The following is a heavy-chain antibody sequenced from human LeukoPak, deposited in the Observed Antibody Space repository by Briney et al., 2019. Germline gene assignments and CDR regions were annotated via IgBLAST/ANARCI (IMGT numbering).Heavy chain of an antibody. CDR3: ARDNADIGGSRHAFDI. Sequence: SETLSLTCTVSGGSTSSSSYYWSWIRQPPGKGLEWIGEINHSGSTNYNPSLKSRVTISVDTSKNQFSLKLSSVTAADTAVYYCARDNADIGGSRHAFDIWGQGTMVTVSS. V-gene: IGHV4-39*07. J-gene: IGHJ3*02. CDR2: INHSGST. CDR1: GGSTSSSSYY. D-gene: IGHD2-15*01.